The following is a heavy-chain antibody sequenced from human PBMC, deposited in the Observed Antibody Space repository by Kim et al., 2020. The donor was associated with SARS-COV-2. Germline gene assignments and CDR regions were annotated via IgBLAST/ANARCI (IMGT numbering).Heavy chain of an antibody. J-gene: IGHJ6*02. CDR2: IWYDGSNK. Sequence: GGSLRLSCAASGFTFSSYGMHWVRQAPGKGLEWVAVIWYDGSNKYYADSVKGRFTISRDNSKNTRYLQMNSLRAEDTAVYYCAKVEFDYGGNSGYYYYGMGVWGQGTPVTVSS. CDR3: AKVEFDYGGNSGYYYYGMGV. V-gene: IGHV3-33*06. CDR1: GFTFSSYG. D-gene: IGHD4-17*01.